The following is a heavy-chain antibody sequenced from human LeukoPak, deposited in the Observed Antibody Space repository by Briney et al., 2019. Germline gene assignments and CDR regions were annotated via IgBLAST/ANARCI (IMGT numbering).Heavy chain of an antibody. CDR1: GGSFSGYY. CDR2: INHSGST. CDR3: ARRARFPTFGY. J-gene: IGHJ4*02. V-gene: IGHV4-34*01. Sequence: SETLSLTCAVYGGSFSGYYWSWIRRPPGKGLEWIGEINHSGSTNYNPSLKSRVTISVDTSKNQFSLKLSSVTAADTAVYYCARRARFPTFGYWGQGTLVTVSS. D-gene: IGHD3-10*01.